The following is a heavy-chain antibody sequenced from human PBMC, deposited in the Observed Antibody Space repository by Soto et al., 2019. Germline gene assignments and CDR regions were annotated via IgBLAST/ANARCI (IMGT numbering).Heavy chain of an antibody. D-gene: IGHD5-18*01. CDR2: IIPIFGKA. V-gene: IGHV1-69*01. Sequence: QVQLVQSGAEVKKPGSSVKVSCKASGGTFSSYAISWVRQAPGQGLEWMGGIIPIFGKANYAQKFQGRDTITADETTSTAYMELSSLRSEDTDVYYCARDAEPWIQLWTKFDYWGQGTLVTVSS. CDR1: GGTFSSYA. J-gene: IGHJ4*02. CDR3: ARDAEPWIQLWTKFDY.